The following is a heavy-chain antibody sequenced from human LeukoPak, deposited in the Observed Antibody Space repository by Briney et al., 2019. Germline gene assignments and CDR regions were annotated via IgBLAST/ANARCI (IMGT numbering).Heavy chain of an antibody. J-gene: IGHJ4*02. D-gene: IGHD3-22*01. CDR2: ISGRSADI. CDR1: GFTFSSYA. CDR3: ARRGYHDSSGYDY. V-gene: IGHV3-21*06. Sequence: GGSLRLSCAASGFTFSSYAMNWVRKAPGKGLEWVSSISGRSADIYYADSVKGRFTISRDNAKSSVFLQMNNLRVEDTAIYYCARRGYHDSSGYDYWGQGTPVTVSS.